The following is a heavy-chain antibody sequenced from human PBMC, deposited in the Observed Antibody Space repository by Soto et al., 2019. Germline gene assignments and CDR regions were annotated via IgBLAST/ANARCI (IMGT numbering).Heavy chain of an antibody. V-gene: IGHV3-9*01. CDR3: AKDISLGELSAPDH. J-gene: IGHJ4*02. D-gene: IGHD3-16*02. CDR1: GFTFDDFA. CDR2: MSWNRGSI. Sequence: QPGGSLRLSCVASGFTFDDFAMHWVRQAPGKGLEWVSGMSWNRGSIVYADSVKGRFTISRDNAKNSLYLQMNSLRPEDTALYYCAKDISLGELSAPDHWGQGTLVTVS.